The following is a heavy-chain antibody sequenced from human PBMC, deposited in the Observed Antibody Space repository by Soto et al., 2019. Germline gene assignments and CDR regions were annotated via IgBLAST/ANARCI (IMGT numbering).Heavy chain of an antibody. CDR2: IKSKTDGGTT. CDR1: GFTFSNAW. J-gene: IGHJ6*02. Sequence: GGSLRLSCAASGFTFSNAWMNWVRQAPGKGLEWVGRIKSKTDGGTTDYAAPVKGRFTISRDDSKNTLYLQMNSLKTEDTAVYYCTTDAQGIVLMVYAPPNYGMDVWGQGTTVTVSS. CDR3: TTDAQGIVLMVYAPPNYGMDV. V-gene: IGHV3-15*07. D-gene: IGHD2-8*01.